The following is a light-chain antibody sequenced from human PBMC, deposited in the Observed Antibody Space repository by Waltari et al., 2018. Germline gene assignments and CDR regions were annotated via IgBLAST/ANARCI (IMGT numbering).Light chain of an antibody. V-gene: IGLV2-14*01. J-gene: IGLJ2*01. Sequence: QSALTQPASVSGSPGQSITISCPGTRRDIGHYDYVPWYQHRPTKAPKLMIYEVSSRPSGVSNRFSGSKSGNTASLTISGLQAEDEATYYCASFTDTRNLVFGGGTKLTVL. CDR1: RRDIGHYDY. CDR3: ASFTDTRNLV. CDR2: EVS.